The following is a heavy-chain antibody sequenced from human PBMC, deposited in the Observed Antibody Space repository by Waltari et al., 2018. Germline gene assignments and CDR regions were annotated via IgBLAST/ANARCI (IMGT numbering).Heavy chain of an antibody. CDR1: GDSINRYIYY. Sequence: QLQLLESGPGLGKPSETLSINCAVCGDSINRYIYYWAWIRQPPGKGLEWIGSVDYNGDTPYNPSLKSRAPISADASINRFSLGLSSVTAADTGFYYCAKHGITTTNWSKTSHSWFGPWGQGILVTVSS. J-gene: IGHJ5*02. V-gene: IGHV4-39*02. D-gene: IGHD1-1*01. CDR2: VDYNGDT. CDR3: AKHGITTTNWSKTSHSWFGP.